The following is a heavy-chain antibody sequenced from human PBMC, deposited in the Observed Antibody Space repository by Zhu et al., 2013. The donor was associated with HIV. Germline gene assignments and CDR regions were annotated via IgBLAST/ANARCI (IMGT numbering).Heavy chain of an antibody. J-gene: IGHJ6*02. D-gene: IGHD3-3*01. CDR1: GYTFTSYG. CDR3: ARELGIYDFWSWFWVFGEGLDATYYYYGMDV. CDR2: ISAYNGNT. V-gene: IGHV1-18*01. Sequence: QVQLVQSGAEVKKPGASVKVSCKASGYTFTSYGISWVRQAPGQGLEWMGWISAYNGNTNYAQKLQGRVTMTTDTSTSTAYMELRSLRSDDTAVYYCARELGIYDFWSWFWVFGEGLDATYYYYGMDVWGQGTTVTVSS.